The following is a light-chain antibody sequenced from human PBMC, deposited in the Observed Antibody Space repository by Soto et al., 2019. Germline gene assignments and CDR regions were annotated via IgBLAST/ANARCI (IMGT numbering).Light chain of an antibody. J-gene: IGKJ1*01. CDR1: QSISSW. Sequence: DIQMTQSPSTLSASVGDRVTITCRASQSISSWLAWYQQKPGKAPKLLIYDASSLESGGPSRFSGSGSGTEFTLTVSSLQHDDFAAYYCQQYNSSPWTFGQGTKVEIK. CDR3: QQYNSSPWT. CDR2: DAS. V-gene: IGKV1-5*01.